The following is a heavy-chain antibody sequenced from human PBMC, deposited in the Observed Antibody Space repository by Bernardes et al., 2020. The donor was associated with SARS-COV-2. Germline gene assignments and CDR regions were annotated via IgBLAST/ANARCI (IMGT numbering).Heavy chain of an antibody. CDR1: GFTFSNYY. CDR2: IGAAGDP. CDR3: ARSSYGYLGLMDV. V-gene: IGHV3-13*05. J-gene: IGHJ6*02. D-gene: IGHD5-18*01. Sequence: GGSLRLSCAASGFTFSNYYMHWVRQAPGKGLEWVSDIGAAGDPYYPGSAKGRFTISRENAKNSLYLQMNNLRAGDTAVYCCARSSYGYLGLMDVWGQGTTVTVSS.